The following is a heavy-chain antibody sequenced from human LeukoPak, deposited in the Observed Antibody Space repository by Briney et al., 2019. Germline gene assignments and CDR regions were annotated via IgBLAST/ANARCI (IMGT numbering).Heavy chain of an antibody. CDR2: INHSGST. CDR1: GVSFSGYY. D-gene: IGHD3-3*01. CDR3: ARARGVRFLEWLSHSYNFDY. Sequence: KPSETLSLTCAVYGVSFSGYYWSWIRQPPGKGLEWIGEINHSGSTNYNPSLKSRVTISVDTSKNQFSLKLSSVTAADTAVYYCARARGVRFLEWLSHSYNFDYWGQGTLVTVSS. J-gene: IGHJ4*02. V-gene: IGHV4-34*01.